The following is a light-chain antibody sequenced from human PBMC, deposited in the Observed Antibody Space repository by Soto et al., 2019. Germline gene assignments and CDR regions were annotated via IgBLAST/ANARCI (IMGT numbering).Light chain of an antibody. J-gene: IGLJ7*01. CDR1: SSDVGSYKL. CDR2: ANS. Sequence: QSVLTQPASVSGSPGQSITISCTGTSSDVGSYKLVSWYQQHPGKAPKLMIYANSKRPSGVSNRFSGSKSGNTASLTISGLQAEDEADYYCCSYAGSDTLAVFGGGTQLTVL. CDR3: CSYAGSDTLAV. V-gene: IGLV2-23*01.